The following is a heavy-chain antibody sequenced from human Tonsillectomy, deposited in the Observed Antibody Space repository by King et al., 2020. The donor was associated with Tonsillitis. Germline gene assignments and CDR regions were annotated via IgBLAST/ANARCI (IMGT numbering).Heavy chain of an antibody. CDR3: ARTHYDYVWGSYRPYGMDV. CDR2: IYYSGST. Sequence: QLQESGPGLVKPSETLSLTCTVSGGSISSSSYYWGWIRQPPGKGLEWIGSIYYSGSTYYNPSLKSRVTISVDTSKNQFSLKLSPVTAADTAVYYCARTHYDYVWGSYRPYGMDVWGQGTTVTVSS. V-gene: IGHV4-39*07. J-gene: IGHJ6*02. CDR1: GGSISSSSYY. D-gene: IGHD3-16*02.